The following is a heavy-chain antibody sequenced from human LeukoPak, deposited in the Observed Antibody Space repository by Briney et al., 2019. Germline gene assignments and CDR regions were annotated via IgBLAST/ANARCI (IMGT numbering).Heavy chain of an antibody. CDR2: IYPGDSDT. V-gene: IGHV5-51*01. Sequence: GESLKISCKGSGYSFTSYRIGWVRQMPGKGLEWMGIIYPGDSDTRYSPSFRGQVTVSADKSISTAYLQWSSLKASDTAMYYCARQVDLTGYYSYYYYYMDVWGKGTTVTVSS. J-gene: IGHJ6*03. D-gene: IGHD3-9*01. CDR3: ARQVDLTGYYSYYYYYMDV. CDR1: GYSFTSYR.